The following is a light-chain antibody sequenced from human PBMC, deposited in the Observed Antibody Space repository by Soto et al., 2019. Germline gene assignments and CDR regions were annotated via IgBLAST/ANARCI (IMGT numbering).Light chain of an antibody. CDR1: QSLLSSDGNTF. J-gene: IGKJ1*01. CDR2: KVS. V-gene: IGKV2-30*01. Sequence: DVVMTQSPLSLPVTLGQPASISCRSSQSLLSSDGNTFLNWFQQRPGLSPRRLIYKVSNRDSGVPDRCNGSGSGTDFTLKISRVEAEDVGVYYCMQGSHWPPWTFGQGTKVEIK. CDR3: MQGSHWPPWT.